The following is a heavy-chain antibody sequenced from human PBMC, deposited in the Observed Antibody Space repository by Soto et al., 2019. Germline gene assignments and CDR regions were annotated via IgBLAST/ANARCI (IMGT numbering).Heavy chain of an antibody. CDR2: ISGSGGST. J-gene: IGHJ6*02. V-gene: IGHV3-23*01. CDR1: RCIVRSCG. D-gene: IGHD3-22*01. CDR3: AKDGRWLFYGMDV. Sequence: RIGGASCRCIVRSCGMIMERKTQGKGLEWVSAISGSGGSTYYADSVKGRFTISRDNSKNTLYLQMNSLRAEDTAVYYCAKDGRWLFYGMDVWGQGTTVTVSS.